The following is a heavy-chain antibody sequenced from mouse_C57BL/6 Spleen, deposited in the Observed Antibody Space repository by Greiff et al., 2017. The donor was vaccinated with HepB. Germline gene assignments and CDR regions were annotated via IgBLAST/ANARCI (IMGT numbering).Heavy chain of an antibody. D-gene: IGHD4-1*01. V-gene: IGHV5-17*01. Sequence: DVKLVESGGGLVKPGGSLKLSCAASGFTFSDYGMHWVRQAPEKGLEWVAYISSGSSTIYYADTVKGRFTISRDNAKNTLFLQMTSLRSEDTAMYYCARNWDRGAMDYWGQGTSVTVSS. CDR2: ISSGSSTI. CDR3: ARNWDRGAMDY. CDR1: GFTFSDYG. J-gene: IGHJ4*01.